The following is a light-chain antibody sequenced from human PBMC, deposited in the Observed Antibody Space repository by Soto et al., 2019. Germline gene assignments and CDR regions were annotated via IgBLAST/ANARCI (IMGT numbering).Light chain of an antibody. J-gene: IGKJ4*01. CDR2: PAF. CDR3: QQSYRSPLT. V-gene: IGKV1-39*01. CDR1: QTINGF. Sequence: EIQMTQSPSSLSASVGDRVTITCLASQTINGFLNWYQQKPGKDPKVLIYPAFTLQSGVPSRFSGSGSGKEFTLTISSLQPEDFATYYCQQSYRSPLTFGGGTKVEI.